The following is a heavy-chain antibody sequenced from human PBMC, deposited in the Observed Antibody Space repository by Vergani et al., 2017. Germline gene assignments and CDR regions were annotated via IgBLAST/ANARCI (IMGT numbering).Heavy chain of an antibody. CDR2: ISVYNGNT. CDR1: GYTFTSYG. V-gene: IGHV1-18*01. D-gene: IGHD5-18*01. J-gene: IGHJ4*02. Sequence: QVQLVQSGAEVKKPGASVKVSCKASGYTFTSYGINWVRQAPGQGLEWMGWISVYNGNTNYAQNLQGRVTMTTDTSTSTAYMELRSLRSDDTALYYCAGDEGYSYGWGRGDFYCWSQETLVTLSS. CDR3: AGDEGYSYGWGRGDFYC.